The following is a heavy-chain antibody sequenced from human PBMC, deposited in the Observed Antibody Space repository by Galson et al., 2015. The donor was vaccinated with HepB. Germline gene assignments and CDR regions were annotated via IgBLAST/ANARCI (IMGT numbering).Heavy chain of an antibody. CDR1: GGTFSSYA. J-gene: IGHJ6*03. V-gene: IGHV1-69*13. CDR3: ATRTERLPDYYYYMDV. D-gene: IGHD2-21*01. CDR2: VIPIFATA. Sequence: SVKVSCKASGGTFSSYAFSWVRQAPGQGLEWMGGVIPIFATANYAQKFQGRVTITADETTSTVYMELSSLRSEDTAVYYCATRTERLPDYYYYMDVWGKGTTVTVSS.